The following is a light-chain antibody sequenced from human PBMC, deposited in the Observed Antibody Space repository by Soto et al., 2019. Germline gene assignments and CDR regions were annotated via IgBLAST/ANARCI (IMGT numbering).Light chain of an antibody. J-gene: IGLJ2*01. CDR3: CSCAGSNTGI. V-gene: IGLV2-23*01. CDR1: SSDVGRYNL. CDR2: EGS. Sequence: QSALTQPASVSGSPGQSITISCTGTSSDVGRYNLVSWYQQHPGKAPKVMIYEGSKRPSGVSNRFSGSKSGNTASLTISGLQAEDEADYYCCSCAGSNTGIFGGGTKLTVL.